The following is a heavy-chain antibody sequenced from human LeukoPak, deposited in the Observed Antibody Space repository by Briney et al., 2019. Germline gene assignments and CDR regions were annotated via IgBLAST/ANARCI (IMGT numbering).Heavy chain of an antibody. Sequence: SETLSLTCTVSGGSISSYYWSWIRQPPGKGLEWIGYIYYSGSTNYNPSLKSRVTISVDTSKNQFSLKLSSVTAADTAVYYCARGDSSSWYNIGQIDYWGQGTLVTVSS. CDR1: GGSISSYY. CDR2: IYYSGST. V-gene: IGHV4-59*01. D-gene: IGHD6-13*01. CDR3: ARGDSSSWYNIGQIDY. J-gene: IGHJ4*02.